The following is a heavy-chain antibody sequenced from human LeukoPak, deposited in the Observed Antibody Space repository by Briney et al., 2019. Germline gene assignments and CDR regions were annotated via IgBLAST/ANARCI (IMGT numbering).Heavy chain of an antibody. D-gene: IGHD7-27*01. CDR3: ARRGNWGFFDY. J-gene: IGHJ4*02. CDR2: FYYSGST. CDR1: GGSISGSSYY. Sequence: SETLSLTCAVSGGSISGSSYYWGWVRQPPGKELEWIGSFYYSGSTYYNPSLKSRVTISVDTSKTQFSLKLSSVTAADTAVYYCARRGNWGFFDYWGQGTLVTVSS. V-gene: IGHV4-39*07.